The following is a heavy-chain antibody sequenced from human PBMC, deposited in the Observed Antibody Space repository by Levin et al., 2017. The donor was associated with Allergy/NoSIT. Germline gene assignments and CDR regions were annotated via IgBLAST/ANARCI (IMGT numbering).Heavy chain of an antibody. CDR2: ISGSGGST. D-gene: IGHD6-13*01. J-gene: IGHJ6*02. V-gene: IGHV3-23*01. Sequence: GGSLRLSCAASGFTFSSYAMSWVRQAPGKGLEWVSAISGSGGSTYYADPVKGRFTISRDNSKNTLYLQMNSLRAEDTAVYYCAKEGSSSWQNYYYYGMDGWGQGTTVTVSS. CDR1: GFTFSSYA. CDR3: AKEGSSSWQNYYYYGMDG.